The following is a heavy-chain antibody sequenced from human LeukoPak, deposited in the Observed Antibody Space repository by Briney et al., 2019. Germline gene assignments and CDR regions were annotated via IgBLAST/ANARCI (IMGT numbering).Heavy chain of an antibody. Sequence: ASVKVSCKASGHTLTGYYMHWVRQAPGQGLEWMGWINPNSGGTNYAQKFQGRVTMTRDTSISTAYMELSRLGSDDTAVYYCARDVQGQRLKDYWGQGTLVTVSS. V-gene: IGHV1-2*02. CDR2: INPNSGGT. J-gene: IGHJ4*02. CDR3: ARDVQGQRLKDY. CDR1: GHTLTGYY. D-gene: IGHD6-25*01.